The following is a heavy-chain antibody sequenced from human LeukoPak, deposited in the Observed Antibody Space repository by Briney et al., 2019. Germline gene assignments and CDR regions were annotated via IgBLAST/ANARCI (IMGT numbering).Heavy chain of an antibody. Sequence: GASVKVSCKASGYTFTSYGISWVRQAPGQGLEWMGWISAYNGNTNYAQKLQGRVTMTTDTSTSTAYMELRSLRSDDTAVYYCAREQYYYDSSGYYYYFDYWGQGTLVTVSS. D-gene: IGHD3-22*01. V-gene: IGHV1-18*01. J-gene: IGHJ4*02. CDR2: ISAYNGNT. CDR3: AREQYYYDSSGYYYYFDY. CDR1: GYTFTSYG.